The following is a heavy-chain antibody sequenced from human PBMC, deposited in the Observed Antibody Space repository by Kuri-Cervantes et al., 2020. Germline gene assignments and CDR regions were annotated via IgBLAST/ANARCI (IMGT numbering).Heavy chain of an antibody. CDR1: GYSFTSYW. V-gene: IGHV5-51*01. CDR3: ARRGSYNFDF. D-gene: IGHD3-16*01. J-gene: IGHJ4*02. CDR2: IYPGDSDT. Sequence: GGSLRLSCKGSGYSFTSYWIGWVRQMPGKGLEWMGIIYPGDSDTRYSPSFQGQATISADKSISTAYLQWSSLKASDTAIYYCARRGSYNFDFWGQGTLVTVSS.